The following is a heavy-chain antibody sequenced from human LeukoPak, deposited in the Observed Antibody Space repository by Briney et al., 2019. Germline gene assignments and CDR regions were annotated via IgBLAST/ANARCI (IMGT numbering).Heavy chain of an antibody. D-gene: IGHD2-15*01. Sequence: GGSLRLSCAASGFTFSSYAMHWVRQAPGKGLEWVAVMSYDGSNKYYADSVKGRFTISRDNSKNTLYLQMNSLRVEDTAVYYCARVASDGNCYQSDYWGQGTLVTVSS. V-gene: IGHV3-30-3*01. CDR2: MSYDGSNK. CDR1: GFTFSSYA. J-gene: IGHJ4*02. CDR3: ARVASDGNCYQSDY.